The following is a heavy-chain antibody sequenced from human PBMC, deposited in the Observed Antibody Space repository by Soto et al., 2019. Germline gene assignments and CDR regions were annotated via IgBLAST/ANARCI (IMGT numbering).Heavy chain of an antibody. V-gene: IGHV1-18*01. CDR2: ISAYNGNT. Sequence: SVKASSKASGYSFTSYGISWVRQAPGQGLEWMGWISAYNGNTNYAQKLQGRVTMTTDTSTSTAYMELRSLRSDDTAVYYCALGPVYSSGWYWFDPWGQGTLVTVSS. J-gene: IGHJ5*02. CDR1: GYSFTSYG. CDR3: ALGPVYSSGWYWFDP. D-gene: IGHD6-19*01.